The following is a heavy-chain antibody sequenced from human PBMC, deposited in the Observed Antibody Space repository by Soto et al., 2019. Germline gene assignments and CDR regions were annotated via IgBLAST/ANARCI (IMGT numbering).Heavy chain of an antibody. V-gene: IGHV4-30-2*01. D-gene: IGHD4-17*01. CDR3: ARGGKTVTTFDY. CDR2: IYHSGST. Sequence: QLQLQESGSGLVKPSQTLSLTCAVSGGSISSGGYSWSWIRQPPGKGLEWIGYIYHSGSTYYNPSRKSRVXLXVXWSNNQFSLKLSSVTAADTAVYYCARGGKTVTTFDYWGQGTLVTVSS. CDR1: GGSISSGGYS. J-gene: IGHJ4*02.